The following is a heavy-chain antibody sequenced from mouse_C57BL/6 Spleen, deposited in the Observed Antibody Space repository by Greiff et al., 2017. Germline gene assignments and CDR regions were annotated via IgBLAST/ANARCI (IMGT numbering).Heavy chain of an antibody. D-gene: IGHD1-1*01. Sequence: VQLQQSGTVLARPGASVKMSCKTSGYTFTSYWMHWVKQRPGQGLEWIGAIYPGNSDTSYNQKFKGKAKLTAVTSASTAYMELSSLTNEDSAVYYCTKGEITTVTYYFDYWGQGTTLTVSS. V-gene: IGHV1-5*01. CDR1: GYTFTSYW. CDR3: TKGEITTVTYYFDY. J-gene: IGHJ2*01. CDR2: IYPGNSDT.